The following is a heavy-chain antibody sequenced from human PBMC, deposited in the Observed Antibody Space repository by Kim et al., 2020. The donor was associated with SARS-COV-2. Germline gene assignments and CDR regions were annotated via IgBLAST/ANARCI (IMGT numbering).Heavy chain of an antibody. V-gene: IGHV4-4*09. Sequence: NPSLKMRVAISVGTSKNQFSLKLSSVTAADTAVYYCARNYGYGSGSFYSYWGQGILVTVSS. D-gene: IGHD3-10*01. CDR3: ARNYGYGSGSFYSY. J-gene: IGHJ4*02.